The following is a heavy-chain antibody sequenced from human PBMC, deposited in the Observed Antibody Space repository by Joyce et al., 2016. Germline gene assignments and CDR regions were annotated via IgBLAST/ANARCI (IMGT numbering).Heavy chain of an antibody. V-gene: IGHV1-2*02. CDR3: ARDRGGSAYAN. D-gene: IGHD6-25*01. CDR1: GYTFTHYF. J-gene: IGHJ4*02. CDR2: INPNAADS. Sequence: QVNLVQSGAAVKKPGASMKVSCKTSGYTFTHYFVQWVRQAPGQGLEWLAWINPNAADSAYEQKFQGRPTLTYDTSVGTAFLELSNLRSDDTALYYCARDRGGSAYANWGQGTLVTVSS.